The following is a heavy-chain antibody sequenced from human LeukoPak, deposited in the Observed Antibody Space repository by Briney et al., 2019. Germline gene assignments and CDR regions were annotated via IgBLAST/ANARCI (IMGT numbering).Heavy chain of an antibody. CDR1: GGSISNYY. Sequence: PSETLSLTCTVSGGSISNYYWSWVRQAPGKGLEYVSSIGPNGASTLYADSVKGRFTISRDNSKNALYLQLTSLRLEDTALYYCVKDLTGTWSFDYWGQGTLVTVSS. V-gene: IGHV3-64D*06. J-gene: IGHJ4*02. CDR2: IGPNGAST. CDR3: VKDLTGTWSFDY. D-gene: IGHD3-9*01.